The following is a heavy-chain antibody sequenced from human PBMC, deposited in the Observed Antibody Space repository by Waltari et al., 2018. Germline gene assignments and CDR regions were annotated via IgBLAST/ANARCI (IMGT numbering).Heavy chain of an antibody. CDR2: IDYTGST. Sequence: QVQLQESGPSLLKPSETLSLICTVSGGSISGFYWSWVRQPPGNGLDWIGYIDYTGSTNFNPSLKSRVTMSVGTSKNQFSLKLSSVTAADTAFYYCARGGGGDWEWFDPWGQGTLVTVSS. J-gene: IGHJ5*02. D-gene: IGHD2-21*02. CDR3: ARGGGGDWEWFDP. V-gene: IGHV4-59*01. CDR1: GGSISGFY.